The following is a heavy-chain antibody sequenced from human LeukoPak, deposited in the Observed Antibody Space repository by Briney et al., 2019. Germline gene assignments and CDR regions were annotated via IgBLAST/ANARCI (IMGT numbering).Heavy chain of an antibody. D-gene: IGHD2-2*01. CDR2: IYTSGDT. Sequence: SETLSLTCTVSGASISSGSYYWNWIRQSAGTGLEWIGRIYTSGDTNYNPSLKSRATISIDTSKNQFSLKLSSVTAADTAVYYCARGLQSRAVPGGDYWGQGTLVTVSS. V-gene: IGHV4-61*02. CDR1: GASISSGSYY. J-gene: IGHJ4*02. CDR3: ARGLQSRAVPGGDY.